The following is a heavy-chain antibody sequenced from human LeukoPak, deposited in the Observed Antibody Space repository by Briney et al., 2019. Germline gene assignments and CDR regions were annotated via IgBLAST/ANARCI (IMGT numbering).Heavy chain of an antibody. CDR3: VKCKLDIVVVVGATPGAFDV. D-gene: IGHD2-15*01. CDR1: GFTFSSYG. Sequence: HPGGSLRLSCAASGFTFSSYGMHWVRQAPGKGLEWVSGISGRGDDTYYADSVKGRFTISRDNSKDTVFLQISSLRDEDTAMYYCVKCKLDIVVVVGATPGAFDVWGQGTMVTVSS. V-gene: IGHV3-23*01. CDR2: ISGRGDDT. J-gene: IGHJ3*01.